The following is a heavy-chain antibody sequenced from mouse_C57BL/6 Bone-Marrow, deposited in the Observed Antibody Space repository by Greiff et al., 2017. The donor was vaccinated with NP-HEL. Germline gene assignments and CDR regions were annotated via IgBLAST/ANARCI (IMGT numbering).Heavy chain of an antibody. CDR3: ARGLANVDY. Sequence: DVKLQESGPGLVKPSQSLSLTCSVTGYSITSGYYWNWIRQFPGNKLEWMGYISYDGSNNYNPSLKNRISITRDTSKNQFFLKLNSVTTEDTATYYCARGLANVDYWGQGTTLTVSS. CDR1: GYSITSGYY. D-gene: IGHD4-1*01. J-gene: IGHJ2*01. CDR2: ISYDGSN. V-gene: IGHV3-6*01.